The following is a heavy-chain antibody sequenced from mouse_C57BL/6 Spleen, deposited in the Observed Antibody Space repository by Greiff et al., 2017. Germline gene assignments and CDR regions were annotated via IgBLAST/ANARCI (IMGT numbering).Heavy chain of an antibody. CDR3: ARPYYGSSYWYFDV. Sequence: EVQRVESGGGLVQPGGSLKLSCAASGFTFSDYYMYWVRQTPEKRLEWVAYISNGGGSTYSPDTVKGRFTISRDNAKNTLYLQMSRLKSEDTAMYYCARPYYGSSYWYFDVWGTGTTVTVSS. CDR1: GFTFSDYY. J-gene: IGHJ1*03. CDR2: ISNGGGST. V-gene: IGHV5-12*01. D-gene: IGHD1-1*01.